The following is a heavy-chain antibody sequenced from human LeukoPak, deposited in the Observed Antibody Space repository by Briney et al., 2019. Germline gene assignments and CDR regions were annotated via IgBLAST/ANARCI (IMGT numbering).Heavy chain of an antibody. D-gene: IGHD5-12*01. CDR3: VREDAVSGYDLLDY. V-gene: IGHV3-7*01. J-gene: IGHJ4*02. CDR1: GFPFNVQT. Sequence: GGSLRLSCAASGFPFNVQTMSWVRQAPGKGLDWVAHINQDGSKEYYMDSVRARFTISRDNAKNSLSLQMNSLRAEDTAVYYCVREDAVSGYDLLDYWGQGTLVTVSS. CDR2: INQDGSKE.